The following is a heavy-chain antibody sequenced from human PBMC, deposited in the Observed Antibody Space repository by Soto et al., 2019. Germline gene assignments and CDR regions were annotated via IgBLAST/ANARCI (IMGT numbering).Heavy chain of an antibody. D-gene: IGHD2-2*02. CDR3: AREYTAWPLAYGLDV. CDR2: ISSRIDI. Sequence: XVSLRLSCVGSGFTFSTYSINWVRQAPGKGLEWVSSISSRIDIYYADSVKGRFTISRDNAKNSVSLQMNSLRAEDTAVYYCAREYTAWPLAYGLDVCGQGTTVTVTS. V-gene: IGHV3-21*01. CDR1: GFTFSTYS. J-gene: IGHJ6*02.